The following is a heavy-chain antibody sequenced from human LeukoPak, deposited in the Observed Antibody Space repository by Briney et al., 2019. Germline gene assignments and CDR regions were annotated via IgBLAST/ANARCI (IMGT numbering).Heavy chain of an antibody. J-gene: IGHJ6*03. V-gene: IGHV3-7*01. CDR3: ARVPYDFWSGYVLFYYYMDV. CDR2: IKQDGSEK. CDR1: GFTFSSYW. D-gene: IGHD3-3*01. Sequence: GGSLRLSCAASGFTFSSYWMSWVRQAPGKGLEWVANIKQDGSEKYYVDSVKGRSTISRDNAKNSLYLQMNSLRAEDTAVYYCARVPYDFWSGYVLFYYYMDVWGKGTTVTVSS.